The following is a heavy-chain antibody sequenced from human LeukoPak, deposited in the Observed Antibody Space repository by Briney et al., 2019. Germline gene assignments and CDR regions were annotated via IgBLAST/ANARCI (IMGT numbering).Heavy chain of an antibody. CDR2: IIPILGIA. V-gene: IGHV1-69*04. CDR1: GGTFSSYA. Sequence: SVKVSCKASGGTFSSYAISWVRQAPGQGLEWMGRIIPILGIANYAQKFQGRVTITADKSTSTAYMELSSLRSEDTAVYYCARDPGYGPLDYWGQGTLVTVSS. CDR3: ARDPGYGPLDY. D-gene: IGHD2-2*03. J-gene: IGHJ4*02.